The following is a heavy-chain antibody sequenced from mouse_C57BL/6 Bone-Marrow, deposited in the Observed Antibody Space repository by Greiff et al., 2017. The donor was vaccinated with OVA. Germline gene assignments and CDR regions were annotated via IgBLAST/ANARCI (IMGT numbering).Heavy chain of an antibody. V-gene: IGHV5-12*01. Sequence: EVQRVESGGGLVQPGGSLKLSCAASGFTFSDYYMYWVRQTPEKRLEWVAYISNGGGSTYYPDTVKGRFTISRDNATHTLYLQMSRLKSEDTAMYYCARPEENYGSSHYAMDYWGQGTSVTVSS. CDR1: GFTFSDYY. CDR3: ARPEENYGSSHYAMDY. CDR2: ISNGGGST. D-gene: IGHD1-1*01. J-gene: IGHJ4*01.